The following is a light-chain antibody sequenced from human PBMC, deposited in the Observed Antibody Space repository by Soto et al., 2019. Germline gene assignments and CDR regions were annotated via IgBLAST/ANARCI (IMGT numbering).Light chain of an antibody. CDR1: STDVGSYNL. Sequence: QSVLTQPASVSGSPGQSITISCIGTSTDVGSYNLFSWYQQHPGKAPQLIIYEGTKRPAGVSNRFSGSKSGNTASLTVSGLQAEDEADYFCCSYAYTFSVFGGGTQLTVL. J-gene: IGLJ3*02. V-gene: IGLV2-23*01. CDR3: CSYAYTFSV. CDR2: EGT.